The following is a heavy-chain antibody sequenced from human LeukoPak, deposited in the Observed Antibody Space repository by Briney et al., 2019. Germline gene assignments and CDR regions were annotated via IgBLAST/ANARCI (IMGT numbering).Heavy chain of an antibody. CDR3: ARDQNGSGRWY. J-gene: IGHJ4*02. CDR1: GFTFSSYS. Sequence: GGSLRLSRAASGFTFSSYSMNWVRQAPGKGLEWVSSISSSSSYIYYADSVKGRFTISRDNAKNSLYLQMNSLRAEDTAVYYCARDQNGSGRWYWGQGTLVTVSS. V-gene: IGHV3-21*01. CDR2: ISSSSSYI. D-gene: IGHD3-10*01.